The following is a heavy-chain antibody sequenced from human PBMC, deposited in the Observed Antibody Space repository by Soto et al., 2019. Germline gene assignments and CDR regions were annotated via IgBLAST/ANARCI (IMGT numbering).Heavy chain of an antibody. V-gene: IGHV4-59*01. Sequence: PSETLSLTCAVSGGSISSYYWSWIRQPPGKELEWIGYIYYTGSTNYNPSLKSRVTISVDTSKNQFSLKLSSVTAADTAVYYCVKGGSSKFYPWGQGTLVTVSS. CDR3: VKGGSSKFYP. D-gene: IGHD1-26*01. J-gene: IGHJ5*02. CDR2: IYYTGST. CDR1: GGSISSYY.